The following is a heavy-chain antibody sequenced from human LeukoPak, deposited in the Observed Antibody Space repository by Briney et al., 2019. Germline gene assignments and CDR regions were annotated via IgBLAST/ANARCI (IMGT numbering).Heavy chain of an antibody. Sequence: SETLSLTCVVSGGSISAYYWNWIRQPAGKGLEWIGRLHSSGETTTNPSLMSRASMSLDTSRNHFSLNLTSVTAADTAIYYCATMFGESSDFDHWGQGTLVTVSS. J-gene: IGHJ4*02. CDR1: GGSISAYY. V-gene: IGHV4-4*07. CDR2: LHSSGET. CDR3: ATMFGESSDFDH. D-gene: IGHD3-10*02.